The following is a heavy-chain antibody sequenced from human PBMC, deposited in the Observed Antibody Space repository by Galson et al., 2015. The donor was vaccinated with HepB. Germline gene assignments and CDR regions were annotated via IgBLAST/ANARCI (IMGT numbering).Heavy chain of an antibody. D-gene: IGHD3-10*01. J-gene: IGHJ4*02. Sequence: SVKVSCKASGYTFTSYGISWVRQAPGQGLEWMGWISAYNGNTNYAQKLQGRVTMTTDTSTSTAYMELRSLRSDDTAVYYCARDLSVWFGELRWDYWGQGTLVTVSS. CDR2: ISAYNGNT. V-gene: IGHV1-18*04. CDR1: GYTFTSYG. CDR3: ARDLSVWFGELRWDY.